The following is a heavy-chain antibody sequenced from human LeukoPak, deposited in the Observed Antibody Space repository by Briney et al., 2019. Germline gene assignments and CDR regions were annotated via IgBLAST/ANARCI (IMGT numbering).Heavy chain of an antibody. Sequence: PSETLSLTCPVYGGSFSGYYWSWIRQPPGKGLEWIGEINHSGSTNYNPSLKSRVTISVDTSKNQFSLKLSSVTAADTAVYYCARVIGRRLLSWGQGTLVTVSS. J-gene: IGHJ5*02. D-gene: IGHD1-26*01. CDR2: INHSGST. CDR3: ARVIGRRLLS. CDR1: GGSFSGYY. V-gene: IGHV4-34*01.